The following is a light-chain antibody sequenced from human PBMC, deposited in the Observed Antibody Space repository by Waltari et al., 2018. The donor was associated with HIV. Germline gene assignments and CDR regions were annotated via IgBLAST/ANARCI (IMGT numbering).Light chain of an antibody. Sequence: QSVLTQPPSASGTPGQRVTISCSGSSSNIRSNTVSWYQQLPGTAPKLLIYSNAQRPSGVPDRFSGAKSGTASSLAISGLQSEDEAEYYCAAWDDSLNGWVFGGGTKLTVL. J-gene: IGLJ3*02. V-gene: IGLV1-44*01. CDR3: AAWDDSLNGWV. CDR1: SSNIRSNT. CDR2: SNA.